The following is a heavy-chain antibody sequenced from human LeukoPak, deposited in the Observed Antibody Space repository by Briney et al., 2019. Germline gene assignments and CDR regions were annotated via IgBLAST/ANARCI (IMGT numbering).Heavy chain of an antibody. CDR2: IYHSGST. Sequence: SETLSLTCAVSGYSISSGYYYVWIRQPPGKGLEWIGNIYHSGSTYYNPSLKGRVTISVDTSKNQFSLKLNSITAADTAVYYCARRRSASSQVDYWGQGTLVTVSS. J-gene: IGHJ4*02. CDR1: GYSISSGYY. CDR3: ARRRSASSQVDY. D-gene: IGHD1-26*01. V-gene: IGHV4-38-2*01.